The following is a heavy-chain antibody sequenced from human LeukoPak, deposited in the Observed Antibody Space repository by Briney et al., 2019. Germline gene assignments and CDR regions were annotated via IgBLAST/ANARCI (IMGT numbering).Heavy chain of an antibody. D-gene: IGHD2-2*01. CDR2: IYYSGST. J-gene: IGHJ4*02. V-gene: IGHV4-59*01. CDR1: GGFISSYY. CDR3: ARGGYCSSTSCLYYFDY. Sequence: SETLSLTCTVSGGFISSYYWSWIRQPPGKGLEWIGYIYYSGSTNYNPSLKSRVTISVDTSKNQFSLKLSSVTAADTAVYYCARGGYCSSTSCLYYFDYWGQGTLVTISS.